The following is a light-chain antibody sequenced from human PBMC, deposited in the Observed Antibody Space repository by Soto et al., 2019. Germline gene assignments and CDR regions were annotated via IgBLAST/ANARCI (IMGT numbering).Light chain of an antibody. J-gene: IGKJ2*01. CDR2: GAS. V-gene: IGKV3-20*01. CDR3: QHSSSSSFT. CDR1: QSVSSNY. Sequence: ETVLTQSPGTLSLSPGERATLSCMASQSVSSNYLAWYQHKPGQAPRLLIYGASNRASGIPDRISGGGSGTDFTLTISRLEHEDFAVYYCQHSSSSSFTFGQGTKVDIK.